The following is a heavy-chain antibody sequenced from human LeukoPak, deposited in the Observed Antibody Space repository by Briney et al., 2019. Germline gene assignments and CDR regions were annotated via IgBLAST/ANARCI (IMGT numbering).Heavy chain of an antibody. V-gene: IGHV3-53*01. D-gene: IGHD4-17*01. Sequence: GGSLRLSGAASGFTFSSNYMSWVRQAPGKGLEWGSVIYSGGSTYYADSVKGRFTISRDNSKNTLYLQMNGLRAEDTAVYYCAIRRHDAFDIWGQGTMVTVSS. CDR3: AIRRHDAFDI. J-gene: IGHJ3*02. CDR1: GFTFSSNY. CDR2: IYSGGST.